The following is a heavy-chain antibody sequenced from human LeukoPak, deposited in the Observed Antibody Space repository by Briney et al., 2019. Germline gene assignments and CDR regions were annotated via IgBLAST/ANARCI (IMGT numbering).Heavy chain of an antibody. CDR3: ARDVGPSRGSDY. Sequence: SETLSLTCTVSGGSFRSYYWSWIRQPPGKGLEWIGYIFYSGSTNYNPSLKSRVTMSVDTSKNQFSLKLSSVTAADTAVYYCARDVGPSRGSDYWGQGTLVAVSS. D-gene: IGHD3-10*01. V-gene: IGHV4-59*01. CDR1: GGSFRSYY. CDR2: IFYSGST. J-gene: IGHJ4*02.